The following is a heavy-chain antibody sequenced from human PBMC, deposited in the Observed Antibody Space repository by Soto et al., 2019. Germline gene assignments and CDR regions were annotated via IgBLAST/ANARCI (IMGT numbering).Heavy chain of an antibody. CDR3: ARDGGYCSSTSCYTFFDY. V-gene: IGHV1-2*04. D-gene: IGHD2-2*02. Sequence: GASVKVSCKASGYTFTGYYMHWVRQAPGQGLEWMGWINPNSGGTNYAQKLQGWVTMTRDTSIGTAYMELSRLRSDDTAVYYCARDGGYCSSTSCYTFFDYWGQGTLVTVSS. CDR2: INPNSGGT. J-gene: IGHJ4*02. CDR1: GYTFTGYY.